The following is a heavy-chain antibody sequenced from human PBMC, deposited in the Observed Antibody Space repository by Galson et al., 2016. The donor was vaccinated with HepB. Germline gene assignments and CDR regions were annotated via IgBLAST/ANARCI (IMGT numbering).Heavy chain of an antibody. V-gene: IGHV3-23*01. CDR1: GFTFSSYA. CDR2: ISASGSGT. CDR3: AKVEIMVEMAKTGAFDI. D-gene: IGHD2-21*01. Sequence: SLRLSCAASGFTFSSYAMSWVRQAPGKGLEWVSSISASGSGTYYADSVKGRFTISRDNSKNTVYLQMNSLRAEDTAIYFCAKVEIMVEMAKTGAFDIWGQGTMVTVSS. J-gene: IGHJ3*02.